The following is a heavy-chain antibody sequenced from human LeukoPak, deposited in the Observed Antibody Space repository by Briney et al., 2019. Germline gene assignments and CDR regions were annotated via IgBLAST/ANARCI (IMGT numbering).Heavy chain of an antibody. Sequence: SETLSLTCTVSGGSISSGSYYWSSIRQPAEKGLEWIGRIYTSGSTNYNPSLKSRVTISVDTSKNQFSLKLSSVTAADTAVYYCARDTSSGWNYYYYYYYMDVWGKGTTVTVSS. CDR2: IYTSGST. CDR3: ARDTSSGWNYYYYYYYMDV. D-gene: IGHD6-19*01. J-gene: IGHJ6*03. V-gene: IGHV4-61*02. CDR1: GGSISSGSYY.